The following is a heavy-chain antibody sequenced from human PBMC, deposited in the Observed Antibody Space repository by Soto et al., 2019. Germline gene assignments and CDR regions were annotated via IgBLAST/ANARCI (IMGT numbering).Heavy chain of an antibody. J-gene: IGHJ3*02. CDR3: AIEGGWGVVITAAFDI. CDR1: GFTFSTYT. V-gene: IGHV3-30-3*01. CDR2: ISYDGSNK. Sequence: QVQLVESGGGVVQPGRSLRLSCAASGFTFSTYTMHWVRQAPGKGLEWVAVISYDGSNKYYADSVKGRFTISRDNSKNKLYLQINSLRAEDTAVDYGAIEGGWGVVITAAFDIWGQGTVVTVSS. D-gene: IGHD3-3*01.